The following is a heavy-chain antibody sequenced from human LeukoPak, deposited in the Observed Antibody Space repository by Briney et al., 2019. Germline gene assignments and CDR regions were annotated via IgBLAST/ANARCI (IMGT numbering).Heavy chain of an antibody. Sequence: GESLKISCKGSGYNFVNYWIGWVRQMPGKGLEWMGIIYPGDSNTRYSPSFQGQVTISADKSISTAYLQWNSLKASDSAMYYCARAGYSNAWYGADYWGQGTLVTVSS. CDR1: GYNFVNYW. D-gene: IGHD6-19*01. CDR3: ARAGYSNAWYGADY. CDR2: IYPGDSNT. V-gene: IGHV5-51*01. J-gene: IGHJ4*02.